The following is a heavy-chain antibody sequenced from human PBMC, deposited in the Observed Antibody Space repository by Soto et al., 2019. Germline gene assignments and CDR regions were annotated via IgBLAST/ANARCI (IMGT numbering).Heavy chain of an antibody. D-gene: IGHD2-2*01. J-gene: IGHJ4*02. Sequence: GGSLRLSCAASGFTFSSYAMSWVRQAPGKGLEWVSAISGSGGSTYYADSVRGRFTISRDNSKNTLFLQMNSLRAEDTAVYYCAKDRSSTSCYAFDYWGQGTLVTVSS. V-gene: IGHV3-23*01. CDR3: AKDRSSTSCYAFDY. CDR2: ISGSGGST. CDR1: GFTFSSYA.